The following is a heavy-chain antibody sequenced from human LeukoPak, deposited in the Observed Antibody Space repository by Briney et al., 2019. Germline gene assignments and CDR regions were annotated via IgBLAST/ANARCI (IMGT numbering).Heavy chain of an antibody. V-gene: IGHV4-34*01. CDR2: INHSGST. J-gene: IGHJ6*02. CDR3: ASRHYDFWSGTPPDV. CDR1: GGSFSGYY. Sequence: SETLSLTCAVYGGSFSGYYWSWVRQPPGKGLEWIGEINHSGSTNYNPSLKSRVTISVDPSKNHFSLKLSSVTAADTAVYYCASRHYDFWSGTPPDVWGQGTTVTVSS. D-gene: IGHD3-3*01.